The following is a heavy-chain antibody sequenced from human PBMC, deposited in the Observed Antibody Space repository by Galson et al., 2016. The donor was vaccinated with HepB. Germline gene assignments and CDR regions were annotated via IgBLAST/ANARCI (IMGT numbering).Heavy chain of an antibody. J-gene: IGHJ4*02. V-gene: IGHV5-51*01. CDR1: GYSFTTYW. CDR2: IYPGDSDT. D-gene: IGHD6-13*01. Sequence: QSGAEVKKPGESLKISCKGSGYSFTTYWIGWVRQMPGKGLEWMGMIYPGDSDTRYSPSFQGQVTIPADQSINTAYLQWSSLKASDTAMYYCARTVSIAAAGGADYWRQGTLATVSS. CDR3: ARTVSIAAAGGADY.